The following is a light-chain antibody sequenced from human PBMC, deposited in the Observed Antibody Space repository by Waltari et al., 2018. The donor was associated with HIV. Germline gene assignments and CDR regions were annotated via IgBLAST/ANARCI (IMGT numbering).Light chain of an antibody. Sequence: DIVMTQSPDSLAVSLGERATINCTSSRTVFYSFDNRNYLAWYLQRPGQSPKVLIFWASTRAYGVPARFSGSGSGTDFSLTLSSLQADDVGIYYCQQYFSVPPTFGGGTKVEI. V-gene: IGKV4-1*01. J-gene: IGKJ4*01. CDR3: QQYFSVPPT. CDR2: WAS. CDR1: RTVFYSFDNRNY.